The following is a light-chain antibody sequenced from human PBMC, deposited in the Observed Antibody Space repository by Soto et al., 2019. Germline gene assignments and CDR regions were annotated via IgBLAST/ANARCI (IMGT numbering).Light chain of an antibody. CDR1: QSVSSSQ. J-gene: IGKJ5*01. Sequence: EIVLTQSPGTLSLSPGERATLSCRASQSVSSSQLGWYQQKPGQAPRLLVYAASTRATGIPDRFSGSGSGTDFTLTISRLEPEDFAVYYCQQYGSSPLFTFGQGTRLEIK. V-gene: IGKV3-20*01. CDR2: AAS. CDR3: QQYGSSPLFT.